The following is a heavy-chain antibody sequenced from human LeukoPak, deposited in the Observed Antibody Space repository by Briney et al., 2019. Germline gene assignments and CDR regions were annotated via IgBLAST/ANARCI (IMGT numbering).Heavy chain of an antibody. CDR2: INPNSGGT. D-gene: IGHD3-3*01. V-gene: IGHV1-2*02. Sequence: WASVKVSCKASGYTFTGYYMHWVRQAPGQGLEWMGWINPNSGGTNYAQKFQGRVTMTRDTSISTAYMELSRLRSDDTAVYYCARGDLYDFWSGYYYYFDYWGQGTLVTVSS. CDR1: GYTFTGYY. J-gene: IGHJ4*02. CDR3: ARGDLYDFWSGYYYYFDY.